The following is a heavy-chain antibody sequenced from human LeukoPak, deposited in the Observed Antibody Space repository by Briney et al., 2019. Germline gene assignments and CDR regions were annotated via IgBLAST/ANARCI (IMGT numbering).Heavy chain of an antibody. CDR2: IDPSDSYS. D-gene: IGHD2-21*01. J-gene: IGHJ4*02. CDR3: VTDCGDYFDY. CDR1: GYGLTNFW. Sequence: GESLKISCKVSGYGLTNFWINWVRQMPGKGLEWMGRIDPSDSYSNYNPSFQGHVSLSADKSTTTAYLQWSSLKASDTAIYYCVTDCGDYFDYWGQGTLVIVSS. V-gene: IGHV5-10-1*01.